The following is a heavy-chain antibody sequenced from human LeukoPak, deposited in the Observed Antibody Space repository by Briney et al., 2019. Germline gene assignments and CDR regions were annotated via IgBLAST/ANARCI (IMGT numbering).Heavy chain of an antibody. CDR1: GFTFSSYG. CDR3: ASFTCDLGYNC. V-gene: IGHV3-30*03. D-gene: IGHD5-24*01. CDR2: ISYDGSNK. Sequence: GGSLRLSCAASGFTFSSYGMHWVRQAPGKGLEWVAVISYDGSNKYYADSVKGRFTISRDNAKNSLYLQMNSLRAEDTAVYYCASFTCDLGYNCWGQGTLVTVSS. J-gene: IGHJ4*02.